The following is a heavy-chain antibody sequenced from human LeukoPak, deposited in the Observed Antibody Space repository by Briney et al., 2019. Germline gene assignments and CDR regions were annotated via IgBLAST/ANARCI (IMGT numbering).Heavy chain of an antibody. Sequence: PGRSLRLSCAASGFSFNSYAMHWVRQPPGRGLEWLTVISNDGSTKYYSESVRGRFTISRDNSKNTLFLQIDGLRLDDTVIYYCARAMVRGVPFDYWGQGTLVTVSS. J-gene: IGHJ4*02. CDR2: ISNDGSTK. V-gene: IGHV3-30-3*01. CDR3: ARAMVRGVPFDY. D-gene: IGHD3-10*01. CDR1: GFSFNSYA.